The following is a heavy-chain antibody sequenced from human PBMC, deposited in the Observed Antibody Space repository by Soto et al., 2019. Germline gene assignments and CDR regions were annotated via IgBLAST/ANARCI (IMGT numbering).Heavy chain of an antibody. CDR1: GGTFSSYA. J-gene: IGHJ5*02. CDR2: IIPIFGTA. Sequence: SVNVSCTSSGGTFSSYAISWVRQTPGQGLEWMGGIIPIFGTANYAQKFQGRVTITADKSTSTAYMELSSLRSEDTAVYYCARDAITMVRGVTTWFDPWGQGTLVTVSS. V-gene: IGHV1-69*06. CDR3: ARDAITMVRGVTTWFDP. D-gene: IGHD3-10*01.